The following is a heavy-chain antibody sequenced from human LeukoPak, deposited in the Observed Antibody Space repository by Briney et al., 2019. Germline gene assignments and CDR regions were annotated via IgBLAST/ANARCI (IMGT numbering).Heavy chain of an antibody. CDR1: GFTFSSYW. J-gene: IGHJ4*02. D-gene: IGHD6-19*01. V-gene: IGHV3-74*01. CDR2: INSDGSST. CDR3: ARAVAGAFDY. Sequence: PGGSLRLSCAASGFTFSSYWMHWVRQAPGKGLGWVSRINSDGSSTSYADSVKGRFTISRDNAKNTLYLQMNSLRAEDTAVYYCARAVAGAFDYWGQGTLVTVSS.